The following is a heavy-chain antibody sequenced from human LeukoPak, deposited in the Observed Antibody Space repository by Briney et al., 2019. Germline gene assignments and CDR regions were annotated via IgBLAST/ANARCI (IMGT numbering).Heavy chain of an antibody. V-gene: IGHV7-4-1*02. CDR1: GYTFTSYA. CDR3: ARGPTYYYDSSGYYYRGDY. J-gene: IGHJ4*02. Sequence: ASVKLSCKASGYTFTSYAMNWVRQAPGQGLEWMGWINTNTGNPTYAQGFTGRFVFSLDTSVSTAYLQISSLKAEDTAVYYCARGPTYYYDSSGYYYRGDYWGQGTLVTVSS. D-gene: IGHD3-22*01. CDR2: INTNTGNP.